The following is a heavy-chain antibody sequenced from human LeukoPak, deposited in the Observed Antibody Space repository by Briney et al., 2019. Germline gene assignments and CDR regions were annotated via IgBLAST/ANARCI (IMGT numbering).Heavy chain of an antibody. J-gene: IGHJ6*02. CDR1: GDRVSSNSAA. V-gene: IGHV6-1*01. CDR3: ARQSSTDYYYYGLDV. Sequence: SQTLSLTCTISGDRVSSNSAAWNWIRQSPSRGLEWLGRTYYRSKWHYDYALSVKRPIVINPDTSKNYFSLQLNSVTPEDTAVYYCARQSSTDYYYYGLDVWGQGTTVAVSS. CDR2: TYYRSKWHY.